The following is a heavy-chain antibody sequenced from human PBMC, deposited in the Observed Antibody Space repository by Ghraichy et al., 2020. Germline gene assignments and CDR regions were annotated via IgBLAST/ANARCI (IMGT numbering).Heavy chain of an antibody. Sequence: GGSLRLSCAASGFTFSSYGMHWVRQAPGKGLEWVAVISYDGSNKYYADSVKGRFTISRDNSKNTLYLQMNSLRAEDTAVYYCAKGQPDFRVVVPAAIRGPFDIWGQGTMVTVSS. J-gene: IGHJ3*02. CDR2: ISYDGSNK. D-gene: IGHD2-2*01. CDR1: GFTFSSYG. CDR3: AKGQPDFRVVVPAAIRGPFDI. V-gene: IGHV3-30*18.